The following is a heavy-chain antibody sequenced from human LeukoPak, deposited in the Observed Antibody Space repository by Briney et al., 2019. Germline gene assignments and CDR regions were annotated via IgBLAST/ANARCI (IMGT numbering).Heavy chain of an antibody. CDR3: AREDYYDSSGYYLDY. V-gene: IGHV4-59*08. CDR2: IYYSGST. J-gene: IGHJ4*02. CDR1: GGSISNYY. Sequence: SETLSLTCTVSGGSISNYYWSWIRQPPGKGLEWIGYIYYSGSTNYNPSLKSRVTISVDTSKNQFSLNLSSVTAADTAVYYCAREDYYDSSGYYLDYWGQGTLVTVSS. D-gene: IGHD3-22*01.